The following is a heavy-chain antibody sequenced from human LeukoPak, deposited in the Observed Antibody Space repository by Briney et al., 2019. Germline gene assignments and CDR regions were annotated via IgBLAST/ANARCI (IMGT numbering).Heavy chain of an antibody. CDR2: INHSGST. CDR1: GGSFSGYY. CDR3: ARAKLERRPFDY. D-gene: IGHD1-1*01. J-gene: IGHJ4*02. Sequence: PSETLSLTCAVYGGSFSGYYWSWIRQPPGKGLEWIGEINHSGSTNYNPSLKSRVTISVDTSKNQFSLKLSSVTAADTAVYYCARAKLERRPFDYWGQGTLVTVSS. V-gene: IGHV4-34*01.